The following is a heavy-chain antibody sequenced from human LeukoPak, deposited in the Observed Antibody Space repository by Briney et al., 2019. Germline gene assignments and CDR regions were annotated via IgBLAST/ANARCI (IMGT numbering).Heavy chain of an antibody. CDR1: GGSISSGSYY. D-gene: IGHD3-22*01. CDR2: IYTSGST. Sequence: SETLSLTCTVSGGSISSGSYYWSWIRQPAGKGLEWIGRIYTSGSTNYNPSLKSRVTISVDTSKTQFSLKLSSVTAADTAVYYCARGGYIYDSSGYYARFDYWGQGTLVTVSS. V-gene: IGHV4-61*02. CDR3: ARGGYIYDSSGYYARFDY. J-gene: IGHJ4*02.